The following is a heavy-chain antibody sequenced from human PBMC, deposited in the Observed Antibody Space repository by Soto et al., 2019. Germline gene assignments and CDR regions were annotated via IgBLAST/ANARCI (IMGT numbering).Heavy chain of an antibody. CDR2: IWYDGSNK. CDR3: ARGSLEMATIRDPDYFDY. J-gene: IGHJ4*02. D-gene: IGHD5-12*01. V-gene: IGHV3-33*01. CDR1: GFTFSSYG. Sequence: GGSLRLSCAASGFTFSSYGMHWVRQAPGKGLEWEAVIWYDGSNKYYADSVKGRFTISRDNSKNTLYLQMNSLRAEDTAVYYCARGSLEMATIRDPDYFDYWGQGTLVTVSS.